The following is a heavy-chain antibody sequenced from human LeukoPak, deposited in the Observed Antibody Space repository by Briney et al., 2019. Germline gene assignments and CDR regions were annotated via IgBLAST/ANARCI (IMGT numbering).Heavy chain of an antibody. V-gene: IGHV1-18*01. CDR3: ARAGYYDSSGYYPPHD. Sequence: GASVKVSCKASGYTFTSYGIIWVRQAPGQGLEWMGWISAYNGNTNYAQKLQGRVTMTTDTSTSTAYMELRSLRSDDTAVYYCARAGYYDSSGYYPPHDWGQGTLVTVSS. D-gene: IGHD3-22*01. CDR1: GYTFTSYG. J-gene: IGHJ4*02. CDR2: ISAYNGNT.